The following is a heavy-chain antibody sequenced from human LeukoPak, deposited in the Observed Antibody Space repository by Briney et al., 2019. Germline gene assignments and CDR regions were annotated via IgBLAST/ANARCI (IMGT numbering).Heavy chain of an antibody. D-gene: IGHD6-13*01. CDR2: IYYSGNT. Sequence: SETLSLTCTVSGGSISSGGYYWSWIRQHPGKGLEWIGYIYYSGNTYYKPSLQSRVTISKGTSNNQFSLKLSSVTAADTAVYYCARGSDTAAGLYWGQGTLVTVSS. V-gene: IGHV4-31*03. J-gene: IGHJ4*02. CDR3: ARGSDTAAGLY. CDR1: GGSISSGGYY.